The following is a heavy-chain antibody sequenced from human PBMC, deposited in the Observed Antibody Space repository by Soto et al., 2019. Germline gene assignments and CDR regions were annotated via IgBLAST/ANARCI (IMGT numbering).Heavy chain of an antibody. CDR1: SGSVFSSNW. CDR3: ASHLVMAGTRGFDH. Sequence: QVQLQESGPGLVKPSGTLSLTCAVSSGSVFSSNWWSWVRLPPGEGLEWIGETRNSGGANYNPSLKSRVTITVDRSRNHIFPELSSVTAADTAVYYCASHLVMAGTRGFDHWGLGTLVTVSS. J-gene: IGHJ4*02. D-gene: IGHD6-19*01. CDR2: TRNSGGA. V-gene: IGHV4-4*02.